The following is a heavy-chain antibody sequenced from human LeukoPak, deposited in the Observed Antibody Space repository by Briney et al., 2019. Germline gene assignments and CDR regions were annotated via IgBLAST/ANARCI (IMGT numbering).Heavy chain of an antibody. CDR2: IYYTGST. J-gene: IGHJ4*02. Sequence: PSETLSLTCTVSGDSTDKSTYYWGWIRQPPGKGLEWIGSIYYTGSTYYNPSLKSRVTVSVDTSKNQFSLKLSSVTAADTAVYYCARSSTTMTTGDYWGPGTLVTVSS. D-gene: IGHD4-17*01. V-gene: IGHV4-39*01. CDR3: ARSSTTMTTGDY. CDR1: GDSTDKSTYY.